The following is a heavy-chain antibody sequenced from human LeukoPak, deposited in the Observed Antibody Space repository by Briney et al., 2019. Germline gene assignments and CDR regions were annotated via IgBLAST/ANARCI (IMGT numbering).Heavy chain of an antibody. D-gene: IGHD2-15*01. Sequence: GGTLRLSCAASGFTFDDYAMNWVRQRPGKGLEWVSLITWDGGSTFYADSVRGRFTISRDNNKDSLYLQMNSLRVDDTAFYYCVKDKHSDGFFDYWGHGTLVTVSS. J-gene: IGHJ5*01. CDR1: GFTFDDYA. V-gene: IGHV3-43D*03. CDR3: VKDKHSDGFFDY. CDR2: ITWDGGST.